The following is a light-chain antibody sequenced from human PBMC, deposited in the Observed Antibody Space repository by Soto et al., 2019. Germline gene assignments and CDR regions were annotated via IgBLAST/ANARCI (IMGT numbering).Light chain of an antibody. J-gene: IGKJ3*01. CDR1: QSVSRW. CDR2: GAW. CDR3: HQEDGNTGVT. Sequence: DIPMTQSPSTLSASVGDRVTITCRASQSVSRWLACYQHKPGKATKLLIYGAWTLESGVTSRFSGRGSGTEFTRTFTSLQSDDFATYDCHQEDGNTGVTFDDGTKVYIK. V-gene: IGKV1-5*01.